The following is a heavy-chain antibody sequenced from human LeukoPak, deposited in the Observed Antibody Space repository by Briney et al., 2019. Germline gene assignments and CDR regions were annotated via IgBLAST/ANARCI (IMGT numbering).Heavy chain of an antibody. J-gene: IGHJ4*02. Sequence: ASVKVSCKASGYTFTGYYMHWVRQAPGQGLEWMGWINPNSDGTNYAQKFQGRVTMTRDTSISTAYMELSRLRSDDTAVYYCASGGSDSSVDYFDYWGQGTLVTVSS. D-gene: IGHD3-22*01. V-gene: IGHV1-2*02. CDR3: ASGGSDSSVDYFDY. CDR2: INPNSDGT. CDR1: GYTFTGYY.